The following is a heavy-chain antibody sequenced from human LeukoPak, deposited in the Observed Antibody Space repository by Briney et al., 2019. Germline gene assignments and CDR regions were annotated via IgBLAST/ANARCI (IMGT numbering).Heavy chain of an antibody. V-gene: IGHV4-59*08. CDR3: ARQVFPSMVTDYYGMDV. D-gene: IGHD5-18*01. J-gene: IGHJ6*02. CDR1: GGSISSYY. CDR2: IYYSGST. Sequence: SETLSLTCTVSGGSISSYYWSWIRQPPGKGLEGIGYIYYSGSTNYNPSLKSRVTLSVDTSKNQFSLKLSSVTAADTAVYYCARQVFPSMVTDYYGMDVWGQGTTVTVSS.